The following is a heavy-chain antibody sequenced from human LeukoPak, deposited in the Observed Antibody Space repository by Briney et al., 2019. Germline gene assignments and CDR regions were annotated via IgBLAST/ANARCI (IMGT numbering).Heavy chain of an antibody. D-gene: IGHD3-22*01. V-gene: IGHV4-39*07. CDR2: IYYSGST. CDR1: GGSISSSSYY. CDR3: ARDPPYYYDSSGPEAFDI. Sequence: PSETLSLTCTVSGGSISSSSYYWGWIRQPPGKGLEWIGSIYYSGSTYYNPSLKSRVTISVDTSKNQFSLKLSSVTAADTAVYYCARDPPYYYDSSGPEAFDIWGQGTMVTVSS. J-gene: IGHJ3*02.